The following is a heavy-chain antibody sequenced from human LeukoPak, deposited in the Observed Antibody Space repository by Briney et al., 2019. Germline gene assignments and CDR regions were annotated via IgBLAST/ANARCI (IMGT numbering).Heavy chain of an antibody. V-gene: IGHV4-59*08. J-gene: IGHJ4*02. Sequence: SETLSLTCTVSGGSISSYYWSWIRQPPGKGLEWIGYIYYSGSTNYNPSLKGRVTISVDTSKNQFSLKLSSVTAADTAVYYCARHDYNTGSGSYILDYWGQGTLVTVSS. CDR3: ARHDYNTGSGSYILDY. CDR2: IYYSGST. D-gene: IGHD3-10*01. CDR1: GGSISSYY.